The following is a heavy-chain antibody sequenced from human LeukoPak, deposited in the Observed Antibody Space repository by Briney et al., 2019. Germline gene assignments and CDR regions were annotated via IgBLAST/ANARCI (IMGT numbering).Heavy chain of an antibody. J-gene: IGHJ4*02. Sequence: ASVKVSCKASGYTFTSYGVSWVRQAPGQGLEWMGWISAYNGNTNHAQKVQGRVTMTTDTSTSTAYMELRSLRSDDTAAYYCARVGGSYLNYFDSWGQGTLVTVSS. CDR1: GYTFTSYG. D-gene: IGHD1-26*01. CDR3: ARVGGSYLNYFDS. V-gene: IGHV1-18*01. CDR2: ISAYNGNT.